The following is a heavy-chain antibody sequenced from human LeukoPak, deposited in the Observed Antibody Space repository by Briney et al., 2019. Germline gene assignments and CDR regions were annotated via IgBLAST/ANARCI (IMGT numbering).Heavy chain of an antibody. D-gene: IGHD3-10*02. Sequence: PGGSLRLSCAASGFTFSSYEMNWVRQAPGKGLEWVSYISSSGSTIYYADSVKGRFTISRDNAKNSLYLQMNSLRAEDTAVYYCAELGIYMVGGVWGQGTTVTISS. V-gene: IGHV3-48*03. J-gene: IGHJ6*02. CDR2: ISSSGSTI. CDR1: GFTFSSYE. CDR3: AELGIYMVGGV.